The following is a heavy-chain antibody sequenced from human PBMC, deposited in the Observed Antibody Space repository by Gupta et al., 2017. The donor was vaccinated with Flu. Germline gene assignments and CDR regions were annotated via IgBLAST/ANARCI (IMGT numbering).Heavy chain of an antibody. CDR3: ARCYDFWSGYYTFDY. D-gene: IGHD3-3*01. CDR1: GGSISSYY. Sequence: QVQLQESGPGLVKPSETLSLTCTVSGGSISSYYWSWIRQPPGKGLEWIGYIYYSGSTNYNPSLKSRVTISVDTSKNQFSLKLSSVTAADTAVYYCARCYDFWSGYYTFDYWGQGTLVTVSS. J-gene: IGHJ4*02. V-gene: IGHV4-59*01. CDR2: IYYSGST.